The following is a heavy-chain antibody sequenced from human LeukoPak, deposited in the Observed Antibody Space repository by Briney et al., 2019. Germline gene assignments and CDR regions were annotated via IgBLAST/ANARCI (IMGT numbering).Heavy chain of an antibody. J-gene: IGHJ2*01. Sequence: ASVKVSCKASGYTFTNYHITWVRQAPGQGLELMGWIHGYNGNTNYAQKLQGRVTMTTDTSTSTAYMELRSLRSDDTAVYYCARDRSSSSWYFDLWGRGTLVTVSS. CDR2: IHGYNGNT. D-gene: IGHD6-13*01. V-gene: IGHV1-18*01. CDR3: ARDRSSSSWYFDL. CDR1: GYTFTNYH.